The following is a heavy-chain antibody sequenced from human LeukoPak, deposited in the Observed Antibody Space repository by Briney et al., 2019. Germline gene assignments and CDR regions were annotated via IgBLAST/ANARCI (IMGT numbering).Heavy chain of an antibody. CDR3: AKSRGRGSFDP. D-gene: IGHD5-24*01. CDR2: IYFTGST. J-gene: IGHJ5*02. CDR1: GGSISNKNFY. V-gene: IGHV4-39*01. Sequence: PSETLSLTCPVSGGSISNKNFYWGWIRQPPGKGLEWVGSIYFTGSTYYHPSLESRVTISVDTSKNQFSLKVSAVTAADTAVYHCAKSRGRGSFDPWGQGTLVIVSS.